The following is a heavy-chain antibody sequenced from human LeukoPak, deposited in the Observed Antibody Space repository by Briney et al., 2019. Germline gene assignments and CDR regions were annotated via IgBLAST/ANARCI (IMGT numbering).Heavy chain of an antibody. CDR3: ASSEPDSYGHYGVDY. CDR1: GYTFTGYY. D-gene: IGHD5-18*01. V-gene: IGHV1-2*02. Sequence: ASVKVSCKASGYTFTGYYIHWVRQAPGQGLEWMGWINPNSGGTNYAQKFQGRVTMTRDTSISTAYMELSRLRSDDTAVYYCASSEPDSYGHYGVDYWGQGTLVTVSS. CDR2: INPNSGGT. J-gene: IGHJ4*02.